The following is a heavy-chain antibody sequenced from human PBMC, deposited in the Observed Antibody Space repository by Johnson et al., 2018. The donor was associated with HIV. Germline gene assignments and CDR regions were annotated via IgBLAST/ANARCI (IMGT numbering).Heavy chain of an antibody. J-gene: IGHJ3*02. CDR3: AKGKYSGSYYTANDAFDI. CDR1: RFTFSSYG. Sequence: QVQLVESGGGVVQPGRSLRLSCAASRFTFSSYGMHWVRQAPGKGLEWVAVISYDGRDKYYANSVKGRFTISRDNSKNTLYLQMNSLRAEDTAVYYCAKGKYSGSYYTANDAFDIWGQGTMVTVSS. D-gene: IGHD1-26*01. V-gene: IGHV3-33*05. CDR2: ISYDGRDK.